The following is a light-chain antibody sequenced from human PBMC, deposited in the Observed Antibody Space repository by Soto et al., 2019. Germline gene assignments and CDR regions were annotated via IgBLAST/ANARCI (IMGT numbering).Light chain of an antibody. CDR1: QDVSDY. CDR2: AAY. J-gene: IGKJ5*01. Sequence: DIQLTQSPSFLSASVGDRVTITFLASQDVSDYLAWYQHAPGKAPNLLIYAAYTLQSGVPSRFSGSGSGTEFSLTITSLQPEDFATYYCQYLNGAPTITFGQGTRLEIK. CDR3: QYLNGAPTIT. V-gene: IGKV1-9*01.